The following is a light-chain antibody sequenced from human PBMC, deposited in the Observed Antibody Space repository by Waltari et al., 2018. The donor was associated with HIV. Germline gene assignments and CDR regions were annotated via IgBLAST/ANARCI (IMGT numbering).Light chain of an antibody. V-gene: IGLV10-54*01. CDR3: SAWDSSLNIWI. Sequence: QAGLTQPSSVSKGLRQTAPLTCTGNKYNVGNEGAVWLQHYQGHPPKLLSYAGDERPQSITGRFSASRTGNIASLNISGVQSEDEAVYYCSAWDSSLNIWIFGEGTKLTVL. CDR1: KYNVGNEG. J-gene: IGLJ3*02. CDR2: AGD.